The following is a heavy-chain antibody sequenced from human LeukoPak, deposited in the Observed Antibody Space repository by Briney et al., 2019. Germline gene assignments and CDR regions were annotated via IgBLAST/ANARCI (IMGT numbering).Heavy chain of an antibody. CDR3: ARVGGYSGYVDY. D-gene: IGHD5-12*01. V-gene: IGHV4-38-2*02. J-gene: IGHJ4*02. CDR2: IYHSGST. CDR1: GYSISSGYY. Sequence: SETLSLTCTVSGYSISSGYYWGWIRQPPGKGLEWIGSIYHSGSTNYNPSLKSRVTMSVDTSKNQFSLKLSSVTAADTAVYYCARVGGYSGYVDYWGQGTLVTVSS.